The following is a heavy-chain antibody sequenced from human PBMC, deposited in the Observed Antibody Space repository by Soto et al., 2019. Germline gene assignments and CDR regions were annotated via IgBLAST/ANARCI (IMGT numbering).Heavy chain of an antibody. D-gene: IGHD5-18*01. Sequence: ETLSLTCTVSGGSFSSGDYYWSWIRQPPGKGLEWIGYIYYSGNTNYNPSLKSRVIISVDTSENLFSLKLTSVTAADTAVYYCARIPVDTSMIYWLDPWGQGTLVTVSS. CDR2: IYYSGNT. J-gene: IGHJ5*02. CDR1: GGSFSSGDYY. CDR3: ARIPVDTSMIYWLDP. V-gene: IGHV4-61*08.